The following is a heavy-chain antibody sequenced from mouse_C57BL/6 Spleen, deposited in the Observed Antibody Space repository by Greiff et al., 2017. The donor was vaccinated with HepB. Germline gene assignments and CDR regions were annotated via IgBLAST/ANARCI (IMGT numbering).Heavy chain of an antibody. D-gene: IGHD2-4*01. CDR2: INPNNGGT. V-gene: IGHV1-22*01. Sequence: EVQLQQSGPELVKPGASVKMSCKASGYTFTDYNMHWVKQSHGKSLEWIGYINPNNGGTSYNQKFKGKATLTVNKSSSTAYMELRSLTSEDSAVYYCARYYDYDWGYFDYWGQGTTLTVSS. J-gene: IGHJ2*01. CDR3: ARYYDYDWGYFDY. CDR1: GYTFTDYN.